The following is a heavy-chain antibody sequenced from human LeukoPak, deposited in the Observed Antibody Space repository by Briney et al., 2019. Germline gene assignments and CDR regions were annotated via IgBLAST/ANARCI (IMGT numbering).Heavy chain of an antibody. D-gene: IGHD4/OR15-4a*01. CDR2: IYSGGDT. CDR3: ARATPTKVPRDYYGMDV. Sequence: PGRSLRLSCVVSGFTFSSFDMHWVRQAPGKGLEWVSVIYSGGDTYYTDSVKGRFTISRDNSKNTLYLQMNSLRVEDAAVYYCARATPTKVPRDYYGMDVWGQGTTVTVSS. J-gene: IGHJ6*02. CDR1: GFTFSSFD. V-gene: IGHV3-53*01.